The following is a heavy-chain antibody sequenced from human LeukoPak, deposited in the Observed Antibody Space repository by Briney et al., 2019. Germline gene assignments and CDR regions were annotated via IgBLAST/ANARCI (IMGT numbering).Heavy chain of an antibody. CDR2: IREDGRTT. CDR3: AKTRRSGTKYADFDH. J-gene: IGHJ4*02. D-gene: IGHD1-26*01. Sequence: SGGSLRLSCAASGFTFDDYAMHWVRQAPGKGLEWVSLIREDGRTTYYVDSVKGRFAISRDNSKKSLYLQINSLRTEDTALYYCAKTRRSGTKYADFDHWGQGTLVTVSS. V-gene: IGHV3-43*02. CDR1: GFTFDDYA.